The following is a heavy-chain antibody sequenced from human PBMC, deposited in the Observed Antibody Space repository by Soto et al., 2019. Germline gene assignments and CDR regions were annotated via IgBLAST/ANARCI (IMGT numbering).Heavy chain of an antibody. V-gene: IGHV4-61*01. CDR2: IYYTGST. CDR3: ARDHHSYYDTSGYYPYFDF. Sequence: SETLSLTCTVSGGSVNTAPYHWSWIRQSPRNGLEWIGNIYYTGSTNYNPSFESRVAISLDTSNNQFSLRLTSLTAADTAVYFCARDHHSYYDTSGYYPYFDFWGREPWSPSPQ. D-gene: IGHD3-22*01. CDR1: GGSVNTAPYH. J-gene: IGHJ4*02.